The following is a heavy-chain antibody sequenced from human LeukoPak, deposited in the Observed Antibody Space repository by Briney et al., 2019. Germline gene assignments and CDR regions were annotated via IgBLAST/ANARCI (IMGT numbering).Heavy chain of an antibody. CDR3: ARRHYGSGNIDS. CDR2: IYSNGHT. V-gene: IGHV4-39*01. J-gene: IGHJ4*02. D-gene: IGHD3-10*01. CDR1: SDSISSSSYL. Sequence: SETLSLTRSVSSDSISSSSYLWVWVRQPPGKGLEWIGDIYSNGHTSYNPSLKCRAAISVDTSKNQFSLNLSSVTAADTAVYYCARRHYGSGNIDSWGQGTLVTVSS.